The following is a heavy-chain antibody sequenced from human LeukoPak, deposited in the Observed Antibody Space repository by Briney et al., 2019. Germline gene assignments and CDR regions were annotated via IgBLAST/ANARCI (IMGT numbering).Heavy chain of an antibody. CDR3: ARAGGHSSSWYTHYGMDV. CDR1: GGSFNGYY. CDR2: INHSGST. V-gene: IGHV4-34*01. Sequence: SETLSLTCAVYGGSFNGYYWSWIRQPPGKGLEWIGEINHSGSTNYNPSLNSRVTISVDTSKNQFSLKLSSVTAADTAVYYCARAGGHSSSWYTHYGMDVWGKGTTVTVSS. J-gene: IGHJ6*04. D-gene: IGHD6-13*01.